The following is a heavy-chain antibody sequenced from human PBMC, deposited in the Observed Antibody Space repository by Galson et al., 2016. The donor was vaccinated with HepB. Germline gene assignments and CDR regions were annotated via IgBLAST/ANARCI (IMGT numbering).Heavy chain of an antibody. V-gene: IGHV1-58*01. CDR1: GFTFVTSA. CDR3: AAESDPNDDTLSASFFYPPGLLDP. D-gene: IGHD1-1*01. Sequence: SVKVSCKASGFTFVTSAVKWVRQARGQRLEWIGWIVVGSGNTHFTQKFQERVTITRDTSTSTAYMELRSLGPEDTTVYYCAAESDPNDDTLSASFFYPPGLLDPWGQGTLVTVSS. CDR2: IVVGSGNT. J-gene: IGHJ5*02.